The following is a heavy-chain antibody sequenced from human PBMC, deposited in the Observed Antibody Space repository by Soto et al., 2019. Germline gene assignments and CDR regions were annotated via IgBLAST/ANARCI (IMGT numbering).Heavy chain of an antibody. CDR2: IKTKSEVVTT. J-gene: IGHJ6*02. CDR3: TTGSVEGV. CDR1: GLPISNAW. V-gene: IGHV3-15*07. Sequence: EVQLVESGGGFIQPGGSLRLSCAASGLPISNAWMNWVRQAPGKGLEWVGRIKTKSEVVTTDYAAAVKARFTVSRDDSKNTLYLQMNSLNTEDTAVYYCTTGSVEGVWGQGTTVTVSS.